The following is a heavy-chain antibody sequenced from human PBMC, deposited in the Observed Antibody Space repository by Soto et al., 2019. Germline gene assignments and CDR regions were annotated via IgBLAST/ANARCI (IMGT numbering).Heavy chain of an antibody. J-gene: IGHJ4*02. V-gene: IGHV1-46*03. D-gene: IGHD3-22*01. CDR3: TNVESGYFFDY. CDR1: GYTFTSFY. CDR2: INPNGGRA. Sequence: QVQLVQSGAEVKKPGASVNVSCKASGYTFTSFYIHWVRQAHGQGLEWMGIINPNGGRASYAHTFQGRVTMTSDTSTSTVYRELSSLRSDDKAVYYCTNVESGYFFDYWGQGTLVSVS.